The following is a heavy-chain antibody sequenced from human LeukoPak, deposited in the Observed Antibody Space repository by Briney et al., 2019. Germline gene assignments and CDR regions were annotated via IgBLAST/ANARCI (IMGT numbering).Heavy chain of an antibody. D-gene: IGHD2-2*01. CDR1: GDSVSSNSAA. V-gene: IGHV6-1*01. J-gene: IGHJ4*02. CDR3: ARDGVDCSSTSRYPDFDY. CDR2: TYYRPKWYN. Sequence: SQTLSLTCAISGDSVSSNSAAWNWIRQSPSRGLEWLGRTYYRPKWYNDYAVSVKSRITINPDTSKNQFSLQLNSVTPEDTAVYYCARDGVDCSSTSRYPDFDYWGQGTLVTVSS.